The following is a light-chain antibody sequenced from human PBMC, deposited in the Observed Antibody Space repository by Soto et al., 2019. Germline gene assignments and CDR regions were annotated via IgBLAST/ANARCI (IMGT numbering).Light chain of an antibody. CDR1: QSISSY. V-gene: IGKV1-39*01. CDR3: QQSYSTPLT. Sequence: DIQMTQSPSSLSASVGDRVTITCRASQSISSYLNWYQQKPGKATKLLIYAASSLQSGVPSRFSGSGSRTDFTLTISSLQPEDFATYYCQQSYSTPLTFGGGTKVEIK. J-gene: IGKJ4*01. CDR2: AAS.